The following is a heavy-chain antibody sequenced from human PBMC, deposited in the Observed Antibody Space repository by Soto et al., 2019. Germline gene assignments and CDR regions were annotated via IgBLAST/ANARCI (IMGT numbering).Heavy chain of an antibody. CDR2: VYYSGSA. D-gene: IGHD3-10*01. CDR3: ARRPLVRGIIPYYFDY. CDR1: GGSVSNNSYY. J-gene: IGHJ4*02. Sequence: QLQLLESGPGLVKPSETLSLTCTVSGGSVSNNSYYWGWIRQPPGKRLEWIGSVYYSGSAYYNPSLKSRLTISVDTSMNHFSLKLSSVTAADTAIYYCARRPLVRGIIPYYFDYWGQGTLVTVS. V-gene: IGHV4-39*02.